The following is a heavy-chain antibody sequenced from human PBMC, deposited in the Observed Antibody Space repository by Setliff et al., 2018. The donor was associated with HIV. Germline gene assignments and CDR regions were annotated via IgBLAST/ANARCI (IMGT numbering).Heavy chain of an antibody. Sequence: KTSETLSLTCTVSGGSISSSSYYWGWVRQPPGKGLEWIGSMYYSGSTYYTPSLKSRITISLDTSKNQFSLRMRSVTAADTAVYYCARVFVDTAVLRVLEYYFDSWGRGTLVT. CDR3: ARVFVDTAVLRVLEYYFDS. CDR1: GGSISSSSYY. D-gene: IGHD5-18*01. J-gene: IGHJ4*02. CDR2: MYYSGST. V-gene: IGHV4-39*07.